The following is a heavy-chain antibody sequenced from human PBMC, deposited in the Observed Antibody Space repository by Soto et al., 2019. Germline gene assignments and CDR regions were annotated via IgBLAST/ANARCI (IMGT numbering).Heavy chain of an antibody. D-gene: IGHD6-19*01. J-gene: IGHJ4*02. CDR3: VKEGGGNTGWFEIEY. Sequence: VGSLRLSCEASGFKFGDYAMSWVRRAPGKGLEWVAGVSGSGGTSDHGDSAKGRFTIARDNSQNTVSLQMRSLRAEDTAVYYCVKEGGGNTGWFEIEYWGLGTLVTVSS. V-gene: IGHV3-23*01. CDR1: GFKFGDYA. CDR2: VSGSGGTS.